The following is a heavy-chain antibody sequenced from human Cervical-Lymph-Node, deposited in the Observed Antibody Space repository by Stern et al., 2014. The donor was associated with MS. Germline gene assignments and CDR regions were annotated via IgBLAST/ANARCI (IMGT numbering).Heavy chain of an antibody. Sequence: QVQLVQSGAEVKKPGASVKVSCKASGYTFTSYYMHWVRQAPGHGLEWMGVINPSDGSTSYTQNFQGRITMTRDTSTSTVYMELSSLRSDDTAVYYCARRSSSSRNFDYWGQGTLVTVSS. V-gene: IGHV1-46*01. CDR1: GYTFTSYY. CDR3: ARRSSSSRNFDY. J-gene: IGHJ4*02. CDR2: INPSDGST. D-gene: IGHD6-6*01.